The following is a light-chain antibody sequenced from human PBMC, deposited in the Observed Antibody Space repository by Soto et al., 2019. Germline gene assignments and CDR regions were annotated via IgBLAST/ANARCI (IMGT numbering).Light chain of an antibody. V-gene: IGKV3-20*01. CDR2: GAS. CDR3: QQYINLWT. Sequence: EIVLTQSPGTLSLSPGERATLSCRASQSVSSSYLAWYQQKPGQAPKLLIFGASIRATDIPDRFSGSGSGTDFTLTISSLQSEDFAVYYCQQYINLWTFGQGTKVEIK. CDR1: QSVSSSY. J-gene: IGKJ1*01.